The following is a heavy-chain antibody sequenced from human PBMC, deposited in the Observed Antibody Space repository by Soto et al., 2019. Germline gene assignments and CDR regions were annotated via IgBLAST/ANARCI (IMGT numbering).Heavy chain of an antibody. D-gene: IGHD6-13*01. V-gene: IGHV1-18*01. Sequence: QVQLVQSGAEVKKPGASVKVSCKASGYTFSNFGITWVRQAPGQGLEWMGWISGYNGNTDDRQKLQGRVNMTIDTSTRTAYMDLRSLRSDDTAVYYCARAEADSSSWYALDVWGQGTTVTVSS. CDR2: ISGYNGNT. J-gene: IGHJ6*02. CDR1: GYTFSNFG. CDR3: ARAEADSSSWYALDV.